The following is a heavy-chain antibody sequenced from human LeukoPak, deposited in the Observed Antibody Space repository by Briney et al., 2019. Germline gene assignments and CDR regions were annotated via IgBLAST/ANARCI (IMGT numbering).Heavy chain of an antibody. CDR3: ARETYYYDSSGYYC. CDR2: ISAYNGNT. CDR1: GYTFTSYG. D-gene: IGHD3-22*01. V-gene: IGHV1-18*01. Sequence: ASVKVSCKASGYTFTSYGISWVRQAPGQGLEWMGWISAYNGNTNYAQKLQGRVTMTTDTSTSTAYMELSRLRSDDTAVYYCARETYYYDSSGYYCWGQGTLVTVSS. J-gene: IGHJ4*01.